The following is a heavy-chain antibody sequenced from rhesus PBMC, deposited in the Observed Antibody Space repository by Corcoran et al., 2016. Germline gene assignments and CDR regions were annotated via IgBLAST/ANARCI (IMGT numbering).Heavy chain of an antibody. D-gene: IGHD6-13*01. J-gene: IGHJ4*01. V-gene: IGHV4-169*02. CDR3: ASDPYSSWSFDY. Sequence: QLQLQESGPGLVKPSETLSVTCAVSGGSISSSYWSWIRQAPGKGLEWIGYIYGSGSGTNYNPSLKSRVTRSVDTSKHQLSLERSSVTAADTAVYYCASDPYSSWSFDYWGQGVLVTVSS. CDR1: GGSISSSY. CDR2: IYGSGSGT.